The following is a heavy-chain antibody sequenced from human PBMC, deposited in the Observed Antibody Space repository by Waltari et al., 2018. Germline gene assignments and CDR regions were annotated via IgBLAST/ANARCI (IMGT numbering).Heavy chain of an antibody. Sequence: QVQLVQSGAEVKKPGSSVKVSCKASVGTFSSYAISWVRQAHGQGLEWMGRINPVLGIANYAQKFQGRGTITADKSTGTAYMERSSLRSEDTAVYYCARDQCSGGSCCRTNYYYGMDVWGQGTTVTVSS. CDR2: INPVLGIA. CDR1: VGTFSSYA. D-gene: IGHD2-15*01. CDR3: ARDQCSGGSCCRTNYYYGMDV. J-gene: IGHJ6*02. V-gene: IGHV1-69*04.